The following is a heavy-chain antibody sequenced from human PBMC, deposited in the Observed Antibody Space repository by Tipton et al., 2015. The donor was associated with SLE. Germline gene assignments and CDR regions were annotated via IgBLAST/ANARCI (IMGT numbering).Heavy chain of an antibody. D-gene: IGHD7-27*01. V-gene: IGHV3-20*04. Sequence: SLRLSCAASGFTFDDYGMSWVRQAPGKGLEWVSGINWNGGSTGYADSVKGRFTISRDNAKNSLYLQMNSLRAEDTALYYCARALTGETAFDIWGQGTMVTVSS. CDR3: ARALTGETAFDI. CDR1: GFTFDDYG. CDR2: INWNGGST. J-gene: IGHJ3*02.